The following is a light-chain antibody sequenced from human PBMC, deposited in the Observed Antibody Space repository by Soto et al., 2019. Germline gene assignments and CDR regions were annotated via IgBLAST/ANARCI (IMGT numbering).Light chain of an antibody. CDR1: QSITNI. V-gene: IGKV1-39*01. CDR2: GAS. Sequence: DIQMTQSPYSLSASVGDRVTITCRASQSITNILNWYQQKPGKAHKHLIYGASSLQSGVPSRFSGSGSGTDFTLIISSLQPEDFATYYCQQSYSTPRTFGHGTTLEIK. CDR3: QQSYSTPRT. J-gene: IGKJ2*01.